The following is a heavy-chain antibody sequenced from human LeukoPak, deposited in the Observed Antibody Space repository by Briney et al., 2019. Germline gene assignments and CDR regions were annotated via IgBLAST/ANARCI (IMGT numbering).Heavy chain of an antibody. CDR3: AKDGKGYSGYDYRDWFDP. V-gene: IGHV3-23*01. D-gene: IGHD5-12*01. J-gene: IGHJ5*02. CDR2: IGGSGGST. CDR1: GFTFSSYA. Sequence: PGASLRLSCAASGFTFSSYAMSWVRQAPGKGLEWVSAIGGSGGSTYYADSVKGRFTISRDNSKNTLYLQMNSLRAEDTAVYYCAKDGKGYSGYDYRDWFDPWGQGTLVTVSS.